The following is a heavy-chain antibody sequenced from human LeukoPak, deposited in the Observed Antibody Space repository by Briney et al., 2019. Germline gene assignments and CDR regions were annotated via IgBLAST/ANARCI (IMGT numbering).Heavy chain of an antibody. Sequence: GGSLRLSCAASGFTFSSYAMHWVRQAPGKGLEWVAVISYDGSNKYYADSVKGRFTISRDNSKNTLYLQMNSLRAEDTAVYYCARDGKYSSSSVGLFDYWGQGTLVTVSS. D-gene: IGHD6-6*01. J-gene: IGHJ4*02. CDR2: ISYDGSNK. V-gene: IGHV3-30*04. CDR1: GFTFSSYA. CDR3: ARDGKYSSSSVGLFDY.